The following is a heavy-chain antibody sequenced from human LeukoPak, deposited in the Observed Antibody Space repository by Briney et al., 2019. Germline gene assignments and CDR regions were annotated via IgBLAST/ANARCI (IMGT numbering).Heavy chain of an antibody. Sequence: ASVKVSCKASGYTFTDYYMHWVRQAPGQGLEWMGWINPNSGGTNYAQKFQGRVTMTRDTSISTAYMELSRLRSDDTAVYYCARDQGEYDILTGYYMAFDYWGQGTLVTVSS. CDR1: GYTFTDYY. J-gene: IGHJ4*02. D-gene: IGHD3-9*01. CDR3: ARDQGEYDILTGYYMAFDY. CDR2: INPNSGGT. V-gene: IGHV1-2*02.